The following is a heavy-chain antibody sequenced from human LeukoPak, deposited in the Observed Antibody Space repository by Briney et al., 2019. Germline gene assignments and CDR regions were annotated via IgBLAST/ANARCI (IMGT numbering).Heavy chain of an antibody. CDR2: TWYDGSYK. D-gene: IGHD6-13*01. J-gene: IGHJ4*02. V-gene: IGHV3-33*01. CDR3: ERYVRRAGLDY. CDR1: GFTFSSYG. Sequence: GGSLRLSCTASGFTFSSYGMHWVRQAPGKGLEWVANTWYDGSYKKYADSVKGRFTISRDNSKNTLYLQMNSLRVEDTAVYYCERYVRRAGLDYWGQGTLVTVST.